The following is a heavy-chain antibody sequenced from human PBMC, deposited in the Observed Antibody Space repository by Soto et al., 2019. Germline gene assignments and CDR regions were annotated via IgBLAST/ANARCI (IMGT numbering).Heavy chain of an antibody. V-gene: IGHV4-31*03. Sequence: PSETLSLTCTVSGDSISSGGYYWSWIRQHPGKGLEWIGYIYYSGSTSYNPSLKSRVIMSIDTSKNQVSLKLTSVTAADTAVYYCARPQRPSSGYYTFDYWGKGALVTVSS. CDR3: ARPQRPSSGYYTFDY. J-gene: IGHJ4*02. D-gene: IGHD3-22*01. CDR2: IYYSGST. CDR1: GDSISSGGYY.